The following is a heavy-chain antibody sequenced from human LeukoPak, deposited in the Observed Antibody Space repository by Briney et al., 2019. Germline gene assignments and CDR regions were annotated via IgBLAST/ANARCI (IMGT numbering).Heavy chain of an antibody. Sequence: ASVKVSCKASGYSFTGYYMHWVRQAPGQGLEWMGWINPNSGGTKYAQKFKGRVTMTRDTSISTAYMELSRLRSDDTAVYYCARETIDITVIVVVRMGDAFDIWGQGTVVTVSS. CDR3: ARETIDITVIVVVRMGDAFDI. D-gene: IGHD3-22*01. CDR1: GYSFTGYY. V-gene: IGHV1-2*02. CDR2: INPNSGGT. J-gene: IGHJ3*02.